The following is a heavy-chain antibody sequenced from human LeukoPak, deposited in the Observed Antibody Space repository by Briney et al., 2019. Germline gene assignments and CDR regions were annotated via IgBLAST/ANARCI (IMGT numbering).Heavy chain of an antibody. CDR1: GGTFSSYA. J-gene: IGHJ6*02. V-gene: IGHV1-69*13. CDR3: AGDHIVVVPAAPSGGGEIGHYYYYGMDV. CDR2: LIPIFGTA. D-gene: IGHD2-2*01. Sequence: ASVKVSCKASGGTFSSYAISWVRQAPGQGLEWMGGLIPIFGTANYAQKFQGRVTITADESTSTAYMKLSSLRSEDTAVYYCAGDHIVVVPAAPSGGGEIGHYYYYGMDVWGQGTTVTVSS.